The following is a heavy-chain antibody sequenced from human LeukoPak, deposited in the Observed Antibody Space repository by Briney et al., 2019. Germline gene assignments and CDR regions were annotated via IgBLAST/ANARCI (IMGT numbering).Heavy chain of an antibody. CDR2: TSGSGGST. V-gene: IGHV3-23*01. D-gene: IGHD5-18*01. J-gene: IGHJ4*02. CDR1: GFTFSSYA. CDR3: AKEWAAMVIGY. Sequence: QTGGSLRLSCAASGFTFSSYAMSWVRQAPGKGLEWVSATSGSGGSTYYADSVKGRFTVSRDNSKNTLYLQMNSLRAEDTAVYYCAKEWAAMVIGYWGQGTLVTVSS.